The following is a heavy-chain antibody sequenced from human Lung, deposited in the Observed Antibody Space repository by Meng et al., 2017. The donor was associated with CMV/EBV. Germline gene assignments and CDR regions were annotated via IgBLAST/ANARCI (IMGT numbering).Heavy chain of an antibody. Sequence: SETXSLXXTVSGGSISSSSYYWGWIRQPPGKGLEWIGSIYYSGSTYYNPSLKSRVTISVDTSKNQFSLKLSSVTAADTAVYYCARDRDCSSTSCYDSVFWGQGXLVTVSS. CDR2: IYYSGST. V-gene: IGHV4-39*07. CDR1: GGSISSSSYY. D-gene: IGHD2-2*01. J-gene: IGHJ4*02. CDR3: ARDRDCSSTSCYDSVF.